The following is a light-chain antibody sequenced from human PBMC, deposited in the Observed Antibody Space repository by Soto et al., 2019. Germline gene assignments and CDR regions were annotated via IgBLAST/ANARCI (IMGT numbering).Light chain of an antibody. CDR1: ESIRSW. J-gene: IGKJ1*01. Sequence: DIQMTQSPSTLSASVGDRVTITCRASESIRSWLAWYQQKPGKVPRLLIYRASALESGVPSRFSGGNSGTDFNLTISSLQPDDFAAYYCQQYYTYPWSFGPGTKVEIK. CDR2: RAS. CDR3: QQYYTYPWS. V-gene: IGKV1-5*03.